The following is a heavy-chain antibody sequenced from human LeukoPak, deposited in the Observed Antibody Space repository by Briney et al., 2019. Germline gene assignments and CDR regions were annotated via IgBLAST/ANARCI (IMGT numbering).Heavy chain of an antibody. Sequence: ASVEVSCKASGYTFTSYDINWVRQATGQGLEWMGWMNPNSGNTGYAQKFQGRVTMTRNTSISTAYMELSSLRSEDTAVYYCARGRGWYFYYGMDVWGQGTTVTVSS. CDR3: ARGRGWYFYYGMDV. V-gene: IGHV1-8*01. J-gene: IGHJ6*02. CDR1: GYTFTSYD. D-gene: IGHD6-19*01. CDR2: MNPNSGNT.